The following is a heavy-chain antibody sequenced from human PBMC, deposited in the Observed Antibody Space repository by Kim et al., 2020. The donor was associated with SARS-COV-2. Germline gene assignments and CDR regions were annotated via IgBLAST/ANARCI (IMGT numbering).Heavy chain of an antibody. V-gene: IGHV4-34*01. J-gene: IGHJ5*02. D-gene: IGHD3-3*01. Sequence: RVTISVDTSKNQFSLKLSSVTAADTAVYYCARGPQYSYYDFWSGQKKFDPWGQGTLVTVSS. CDR3: ARGPQYSYYDFWSGQKKFDP.